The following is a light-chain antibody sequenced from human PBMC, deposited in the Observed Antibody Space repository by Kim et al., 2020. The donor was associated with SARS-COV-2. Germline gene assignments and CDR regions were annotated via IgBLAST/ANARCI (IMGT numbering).Light chain of an antibody. V-gene: IGKV3-20*01. CDR2: GAS. CDR1: QSVSSNY. CDR3: QQCGSSPWT. J-gene: IGKJ1*01. Sequence: EIVLTQSPGTLSLSPGERVTLSCRASQSVSSNYLAWYQQKPGQAPRLLIYGASSRATGIPDRFSGSGSGTDFTLNISRLEPEDFAVYYCQQCGSSPWTFGQGTQVDIK.